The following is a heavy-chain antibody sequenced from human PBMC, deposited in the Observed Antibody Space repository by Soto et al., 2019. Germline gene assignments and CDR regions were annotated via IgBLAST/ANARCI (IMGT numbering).Heavy chain of an antibody. D-gene: IGHD6-19*01. CDR3: ARSGIAVAGTDAFDI. Sequence: EASVKVSCKASGYTFTGYYMHWVRQAPGQGLEWMGWINPNSGGTNYAQKFQGWVTMTRDTSISTAYMELSRLRSDDTAVYYCARSGIAVAGTDAFDIWGQGTMVTVSS. V-gene: IGHV1-2*04. J-gene: IGHJ3*02. CDR1: GYTFTGYY. CDR2: INPNSGGT.